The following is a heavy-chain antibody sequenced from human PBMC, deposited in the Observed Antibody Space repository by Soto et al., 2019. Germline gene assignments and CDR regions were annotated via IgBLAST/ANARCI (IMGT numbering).Heavy chain of an antibody. J-gene: IGHJ3*02. CDR2: IYYSGST. Sequence: SETLSLTCTVSGGSISSSSYYWGWIRQPPGKGLEWIGSIYYSGSTYYNTSLKSRVTISVDTSKNQFSLKLSSVTAADTAVYYCARRGYYAISAFDIWGQGTMVTVSS. D-gene: IGHD2-8*01. CDR3: ARRGYYAISAFDI. V-gene: IGHV4-39*01. CDR1: GGSISSSSYY.